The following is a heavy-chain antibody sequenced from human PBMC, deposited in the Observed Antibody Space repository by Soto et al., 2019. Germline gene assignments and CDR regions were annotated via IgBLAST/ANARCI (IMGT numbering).Heavy chain of an antibody. CDR2: IFYSGST. CDR1: GGSISSYY. J-gene: IGHJ1*01. D-gene: IGHD5-12*01. Sequence: PSETLSLTGTVSGGSISSYYWSWIRQPPGKGLEWIGYIFYSGSTNYNPSLKSRVTISVDTSKNQFSLKLSSVTAADTAVYYCARHHGGYDFFHHWGQGPLVTVPS. CDR3: ARHHGGYDFFHH. V-gene: IGHV4-59*08.